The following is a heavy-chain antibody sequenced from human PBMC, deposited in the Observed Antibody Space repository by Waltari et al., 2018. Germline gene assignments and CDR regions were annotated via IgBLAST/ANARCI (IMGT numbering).Heavy chain of an antibody. CDR1: GYSISSGYS. D-gene: IGHD5-12*01. J-gene: IGHJ4*02. V-gene: IGHV4-38-2*01. Sequence: QVQLQESGPGLVKPSETLSLTCAVYGYSISSGYSRGWIRQPPGKGLGWIGSIYHRCSTYYNPSLKSRVTISVDTSKNQFSLKLRSVTAAHTAVYYCARSPCWIEMATMGYYFDYWGQGTLVTVSS. CDR3: ARSPCWIEMATMGYYFDY. CDR2: IYHRCST.